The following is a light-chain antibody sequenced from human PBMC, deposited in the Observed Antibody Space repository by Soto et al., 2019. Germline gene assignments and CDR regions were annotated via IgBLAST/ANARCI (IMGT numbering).Light chain of an antibody. CDR3: QQCYSSPRT. Sequence: DIQMTQSPSTLSASVGDRVTITCRASQRISTYLNWYQQKLGKAPTLLIYAAATLQSGVPSRFSGGGSGTDFTLTISSLQPGDFATYFCQQCYSSPRTFGQGTKVEMK. CDR2: AAA. CDR1: QRISTY. V-gene: IGKV1-39*01. J-gene: IGKJ1*01.